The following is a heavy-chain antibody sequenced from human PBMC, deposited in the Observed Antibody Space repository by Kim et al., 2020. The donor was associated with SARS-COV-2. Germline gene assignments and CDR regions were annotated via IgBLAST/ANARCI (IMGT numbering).Heavy chain of an antibody. CDR1: GFTFSSYA. D-gene: IGHD2-8*01. Sequence: GGSLRLSCAASGFTFSSYAMHWVRQAPGKGLEWVAVTSYDESNKYYADSVKGRFTISRDNSKNTLYLHMSSLRADDTAVFYCARDWANTLDYWGQGTLVTVSS. CDR2: TSYDESNK. J-gene: IGHJ4*02. CDR3: ARDWANTLDY. V-gene: IGHV3-30-3*01.